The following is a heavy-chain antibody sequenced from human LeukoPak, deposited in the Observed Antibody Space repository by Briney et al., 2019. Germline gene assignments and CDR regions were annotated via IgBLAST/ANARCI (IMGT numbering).Heavy chain of an antibody. V-gene: IGHV3-23*01. D-gene: IGHD1-26*01. CDR3: AKDATPYY. Sequence: GGSLRLSCAASGFSFDSFAMTWVRQAPGKGLEWVSGISGSGGSTYYADSVEGRFTISRDNFKNTVRLQMNSLRAEDTAVYYCAKDATPYYWGQGTLVTVSS. CDR1: GFSFDSFA. J-gene: IGHJ4*02. CDR2: ISGSGGST.